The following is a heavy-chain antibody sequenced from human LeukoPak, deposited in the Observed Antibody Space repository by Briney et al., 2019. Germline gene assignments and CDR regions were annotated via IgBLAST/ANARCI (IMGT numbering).Heavy chain of an antibody. V-gene: IGHV1-58*01. Sequence: SVKVSCKASGFTFTSSAVQWVRQARGQRLEWIGWIVVGSGNTNYAQKFQERVTITRDMSTSTAYMELSSLRSEDTAVYYCAAGEAARRRGDYWGQGTLVTVSS. CDR1: GFTFTSSA. CDR2: IVVGSGNT. D-gene: IGHD6-6*01. CDR3: AAGEAARRRGDY. J-gene: IGHJ4*02.